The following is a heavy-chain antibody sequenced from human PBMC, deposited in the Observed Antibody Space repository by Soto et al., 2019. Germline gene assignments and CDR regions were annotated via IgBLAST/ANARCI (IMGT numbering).Heavy chain of an antibody. CDR3: ARMDGDYVDY. CDR1: GGSFSGYY. CDR2: INHSGST. D-gene: IGHD4-17*01. J-gene: IGHJ4*02. Sequence: SETLSLTCAVYGGSFSGYYWSWIRQPPGKGLEWIGEINHSGSTNYNPSLKSRVTISVDTSKNQFSLKLSSVTAADTAVYYCARMDGDYVDYWGQGTLVTVSS. V-gene: IGHV4-34*01.